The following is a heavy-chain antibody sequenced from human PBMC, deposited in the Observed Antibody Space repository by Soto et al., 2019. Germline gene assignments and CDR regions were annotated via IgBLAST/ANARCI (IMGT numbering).Heavy chain of an antibody. J-gene: IGHJ4*02. CDR2: SSRSGSTI. CDR1: GFSFSDYE. CDR3: AIGYYSKKFDY. D-gene: IGHD3-22*01. Sequence: GGSLRLSCAASGFSFSDYEMNWVRQAPGKGLEWVSYSSRSGSTIEYADSVKGRFTISRDYAKTSLYLQMNSLRVEDTAVYYCAIGYYSKKFDYWGQGTLVTVSS. V-gene: IGHV3-48*03.